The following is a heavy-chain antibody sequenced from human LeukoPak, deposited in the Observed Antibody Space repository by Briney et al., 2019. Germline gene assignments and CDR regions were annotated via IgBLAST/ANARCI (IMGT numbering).Heavy chain of an antibody. CDR3: ARDFGGATNY. CDR1: GFTFSSYG. Sequence: GRSLRLSCAASGFTFSSYGMHWVRQAPGKGLEWVSVIYSGGSTYYADSVKGRFTISRDNSKNTLYLQMNSLRAEDTAVYYCARDFGGATNYWGQGTLVTVSS. CDR2: IYSGGST. J-gene: IGHJ4*02. D-gene: IGHD1-26*01. V-gene: IGHV3-66*01.